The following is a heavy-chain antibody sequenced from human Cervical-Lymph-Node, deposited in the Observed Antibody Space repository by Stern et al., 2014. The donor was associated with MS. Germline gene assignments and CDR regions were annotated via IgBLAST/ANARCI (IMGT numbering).Heavy chain of an antibody. J-gene: IGHJ6*02. CDR3: AKDMRGGSSYAMDV. D-gene: IGHD6-6*01. V-gene: IGHV3-9*01. Sequence: VQLVQSGGGLVQPGRSLRISCAASGFTFDDYAMHWVRQAPGEGLEWVSGISGNGGKTDYADSVKGRFTISRDNAKNSLYLQMDSLRAEDTALYYCAKDMRGGSSYAMDVWGQGTTVTVSS. CDR1: GFTFDDYA. CDR2: ISGNGGKT.